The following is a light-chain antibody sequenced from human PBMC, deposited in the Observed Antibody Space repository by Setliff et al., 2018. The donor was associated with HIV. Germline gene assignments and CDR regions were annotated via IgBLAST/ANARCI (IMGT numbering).Light chain of an antibody. CDR1: SSDVGGYNY. Sequence: QSVLTQPASVSESPGQSITISCTGTSSDVGGYNYVSWYQQHPGKAPKLIIYEVSNRPSGVSNRFSGSKSGNTASLTISGLQAEDEADYYCSSYTSIYTYVFGTGTKVTVL. CDR2: EVS. J-gene: IGLJ1*01. V-gene: IGLV2-14*01. CDR3: SSYTSIYTYV.